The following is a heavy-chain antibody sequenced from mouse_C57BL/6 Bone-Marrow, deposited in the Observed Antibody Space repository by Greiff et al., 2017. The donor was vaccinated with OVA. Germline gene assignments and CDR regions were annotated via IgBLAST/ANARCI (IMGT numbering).Heavy chain of an antibody. CDR1: GFSFTSYG. CDR3: ARNAYYSNFWYFDV. Sequence: VQLVESGPGLVQPSQSLSITCTVSGFSFTSYGVHWVRQSPGTGLEWLGVIWSGGSTDYNAAFITRLSISKDNSKSQVFFKMNSLQADDTAIYYCARNAYYSNFWYFDVWGTGTTVTVSS. CDR2: IWSGGST. D-gene: IGHD2-5*01. J-gene: IGHJ1*03. V-gene: IGHV2-2*01.